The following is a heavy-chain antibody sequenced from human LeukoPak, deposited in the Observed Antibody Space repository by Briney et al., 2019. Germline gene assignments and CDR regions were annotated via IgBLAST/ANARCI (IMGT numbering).Heavy chain of an antibody. D-gene: IGHD6-13*01. CDR3: ARLSRIASAGDYDCHSLDV. V-gene: IGHV4-59*13. CDR1: GGVISIYG. J-gene: IGHJ6*02. Sequence: PSETLSLTCTVSGGVISIYGWRWFRQPPGKGLEWIGEVYYSGSTDYNPSLKSRVTISTDTSNNQVSLKLNSVTAADTAVYYCARLSRIASAGDYDCHSLDVWGQGTTVTVSS. CDR2: VYYSGST.